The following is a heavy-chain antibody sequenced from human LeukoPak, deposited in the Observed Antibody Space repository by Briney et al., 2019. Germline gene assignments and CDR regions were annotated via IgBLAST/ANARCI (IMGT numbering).Heavy chain of an antibody. D-gene: IGHD3-22*01. CDR1: GFTFTSSA. V-gene: IGHV1-58*02. Sequence: TSVKVSCKASGFTFTSSAMQWVRQARGQRLEWIGWIVVGSGNTNYAQKFQGRVTMTEDTSTDTAYMELSSLRSEDTAVYYCATSSSSGIDYWGQGTLVTVSS. CDR3: ATSSSSGIDY. CDR2: IVVGSGNT. J-gene: IGHJ4*02.